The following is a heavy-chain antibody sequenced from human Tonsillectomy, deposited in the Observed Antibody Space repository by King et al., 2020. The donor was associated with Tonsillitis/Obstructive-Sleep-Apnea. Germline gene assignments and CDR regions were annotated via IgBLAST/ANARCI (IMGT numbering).Heavy chain of an antibody. CDR2: IYWDDDK. Sequence: QFTLKESGPTLVKPTQTLTLTCTFSAFSLSTSGVGVGWIRQPPGKALEWLALIYWDDDKRYSPSLKSRLTITKDTSKNQVVLTMTNMDPVDTATYYCVRWTSGWFAPQGQHDTFGLWGHGTMVTVSS. J-gene: IGHJ3*01. CDR1: AFSLSTSGVG. CDR3: VRWTSGWFAPQGQHDTFGL. D-gene: IGHD6-19*01. V-gene: IGHV2-5*02.